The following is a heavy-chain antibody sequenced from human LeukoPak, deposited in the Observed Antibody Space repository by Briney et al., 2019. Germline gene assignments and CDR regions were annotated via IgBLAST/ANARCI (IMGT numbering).Heavy chain of an antibody. CDR1: GGSFSGYY. CDR2: INHSGST. J-gene: IGHJ4*02. CDR3: ARGQRFDY. V-gene: IGHV4-34*01. Sequence: PSETLSLTCAVYGGSFSGYYWSWIRQPPGKGLEWIGEINHSGSTNYNLSLKSRVTISVDTSKNQFFLKLSSVTAADTAVYYCARGQRFDYWGQGTLVTVSS.